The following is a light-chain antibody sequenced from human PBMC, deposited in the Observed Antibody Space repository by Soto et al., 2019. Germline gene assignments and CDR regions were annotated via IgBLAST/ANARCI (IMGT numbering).Light chain of an antibody. CDR3: QQYNSYSVI. CDR2: DAS. Sequence: DIQMTQSPSTLSASVGDRVTITCRASQSISSWLAWYQQKPGKAPKLLIYDASSLESGVPSRFSGSGSGTEFTLTISSLQPDDFATYYCQQYNSYSVIFGGGTKVEIK. J-gene: IGKJ4*01. CDR1: QSISSW. V-gene: IGKV1-5*01.